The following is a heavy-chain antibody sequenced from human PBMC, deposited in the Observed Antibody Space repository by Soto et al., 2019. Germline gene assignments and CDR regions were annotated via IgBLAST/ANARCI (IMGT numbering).Heavy chain of an antibody. CDR1: GFTFSSYA. CDR3: AKAPYSSGWNLLLFDS. J-gene: IGHJ5*01. V-gene: IGHV3-23*01. CDR2: ISGSGGST. Sequence: GGSLRLSCAASGFTFSSYAMSWVRQAPGKGLEWVSAISGSGGSTYYADSVKGRFTISRDNSKNTLYLQMNSLRAEDTAVYYCAKAPYSSGWNLLLFDSWSQGSPVIVSS. D-gene: IGHD6-19*01.